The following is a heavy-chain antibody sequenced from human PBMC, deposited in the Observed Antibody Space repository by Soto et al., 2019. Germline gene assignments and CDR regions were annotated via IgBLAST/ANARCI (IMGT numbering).Heavy chain of an antibody. CDR1: GFTFRSFS. V-gene: IGHV3-23*01. Sequence: EVHLLESGGGLGQPGGSLRLSCAASGFTFRSFSMSWVRQAPGKGLEWVSGVNDDGTSTSYADSVKGRFTISRDNSKNSLFLQMNSLRAEDTAVYYCARKHSTAMGPFAYWGQGTLVTVSS. D-gene: IGHD5-18*01. J-gene: IGHJ4*02. CDR2: VNDDGTST. CDR3: ARKHSTAMGPFAY.